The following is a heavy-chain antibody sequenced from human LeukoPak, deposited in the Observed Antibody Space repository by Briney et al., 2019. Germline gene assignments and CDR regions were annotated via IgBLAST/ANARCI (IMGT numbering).Heavy chain of an antibody. D-gene: IGHD5-18*01. CDR1: GGSIKRGDNY. CDR3: ARDANRYGTVDY. CDR2: IYYSGSA. Sequence: SETLSLTRTVSGGSIKRGDNYWSWIRQHPGKGLEWIGYIYYSGSAYYSPSLKSRVTISVDTSKNQFSLKVNSVTATDTAVYYCARDANRYGTVDYWGQGTLVTVSS. V-gene: IGHV4-31*03. J-gene: IGHJ4*02.